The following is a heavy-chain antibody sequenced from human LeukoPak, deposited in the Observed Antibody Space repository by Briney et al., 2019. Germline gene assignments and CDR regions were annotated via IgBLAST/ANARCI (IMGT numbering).Heavy chain of an antibody. CDR3: VGGSGEFDP. Sequence: HPGGSLRLSCAASGFTFSSYGMHWVRQAPGKGLEWVAVISYDGSNKYYADSVKGRFTISRDNSKNTLYLQMNSLRAEDTAVYYCVGGSGEFDPWGQGTLVTVSS. J-gene: IGHJ5*02. D-gene: IGHD3-10*01. CDR2: ISYDGSNK. CDR1: GFTFSSYG. V-gene: IGHV3-30*03.